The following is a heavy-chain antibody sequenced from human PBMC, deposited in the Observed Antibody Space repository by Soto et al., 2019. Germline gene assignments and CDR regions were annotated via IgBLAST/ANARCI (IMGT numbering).Heavy chain of an antibody. CDR1: GFTFSGHA. CDR2: IWYDGNNK. J-gene: IGHJ6*02. CDR3: ARDGQGLAPYALDV. V-gene: IGHV3-33*01. Sequence: QVQLVESGGGVAQPGRSLRLSCTVSGFTFSGHAMHWVRQAPGKGLEWVTQIWYDGNNKYYAESVKGRFTISRDNSKNTLYLRMNSLRVEAMAVYYCARDGQGLAPYALDVWGQGTSVTVSS.